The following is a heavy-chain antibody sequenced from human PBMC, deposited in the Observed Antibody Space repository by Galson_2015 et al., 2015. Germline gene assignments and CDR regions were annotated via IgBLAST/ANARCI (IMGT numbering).Heavy chain of an antibody. J-gene: IGHJ4*02. CDR3: ARDYRVGAHTFFDY. V-gene: IGHV1-46*01. CDR1: GYTFTSYY. CDR2: INPSGGST. Sequence: SVKVSCKASGYTFTSYYLHWVRQAPGQGLEWMGIINPSGGSTSYAQKFQGRVTMTRDTSTSTVYMELSSLRSEGTAVNYCARDYRVGAHTFFDYWGQGTLVTVSS. D-gene: IGHD1-26*01.